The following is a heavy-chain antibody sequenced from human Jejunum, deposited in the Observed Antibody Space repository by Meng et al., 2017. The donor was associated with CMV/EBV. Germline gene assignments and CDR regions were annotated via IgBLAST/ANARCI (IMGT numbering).Heavy chain of an antibody. Sequence: QGQQKEWGGGLLKPSETLSLTCPLSGGSFSAYTWSWIRQAPGKGLEWIAEIDHLRRTNFNPSLKSRVSISRDTSRDQFSLRLNSVTAADTAVYYCATADEYAIKYWGQGTLVTVSS. CDR1: GGSFSAYT. CDR3: ATADEYAIKY. J-gene: IGHJ4*02. D-gene: IGHD5-12*01. V-gene: IGHV4-34*01. CDR2: IDHLRRT.